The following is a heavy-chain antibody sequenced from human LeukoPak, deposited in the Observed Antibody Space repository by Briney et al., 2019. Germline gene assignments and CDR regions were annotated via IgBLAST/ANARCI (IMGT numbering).Heavy chain of an antibody. D-gene: IGHD6-19*01. J-gene: IGHJ4*02. CDR1: GYTFTSYG. Sequence: ASVKVSCKASGYTFTSYGISWVRQTPGQGLEWMGWISAYNGNTNYAQKLQGRVTMTTDKSTSTAYMELRSLRSDDTAVYYCTRVEIAVAGPQSYYFDYWGQGTLVTVSS. CDR3: TRVEIAVAGPQSYYFDY. V-gene: IGHV1-18*01. CDR2: ISAYNGNT.